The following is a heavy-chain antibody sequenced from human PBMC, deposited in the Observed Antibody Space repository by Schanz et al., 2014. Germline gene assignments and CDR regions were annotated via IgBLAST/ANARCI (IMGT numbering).Heavy chain of an antibody. V-gene: IGHV1-8*02. Sequence: QVQLLQSGSEVKKPGASVKVSCKASGYSFTTYGLNWVRQATGQGLEWMGWMNSKTGNTGYAQRFQGRVTMTRNTSITTAYLELSSLRSGDTAVYYCTKGRTFGRWGQGTLVTVSS. CDR2: MNSKTGNT. CDR1: GYSFTTYG. J-gene: IGHJ4*02. CDR3: TKGRTFGR. D-gene: IGHD3-16*01.